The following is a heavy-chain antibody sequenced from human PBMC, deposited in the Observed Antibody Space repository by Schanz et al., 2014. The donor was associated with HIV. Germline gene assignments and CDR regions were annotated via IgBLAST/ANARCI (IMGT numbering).Heavy chain of an antibody. CDR1: GDGFTTRT. Sequence: QVQLVQSGAEVKKPGSSVKVSCTASGDGFTTRTISWLRQAPGHALEWMGGIIPIFGAAKNAPKFQGRVTLTTDTSTNTAYMELRSLRSDDTAVYYCAKGQDWPGPQLDHWGHGSLVIVSS. CDR3: AKGQDWPGPQLDH. D-gene: IGHD3-9*01. J-gene: IGHJ4*03. V-gene: IGHV1-69*06. CDR2: IIPIFGAA.